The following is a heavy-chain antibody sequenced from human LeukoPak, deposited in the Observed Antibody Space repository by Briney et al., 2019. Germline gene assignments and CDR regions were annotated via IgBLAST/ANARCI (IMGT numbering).Heavy chain of an antibody. V-gene: IGHV4-59*01. CDR2: IYYSGST. CDR3: ARSRSRSGCFDY. D-gene: IGHD6-19*01. CDR1: GGSISSYY. Sequence: SETLSLTCTVSGGSISSYYWSWIRQPTGKGLEWIGYIYYSGSTNYNPSLKSRVTISVDTSKNQFSLKLSSVTAADTAVYYCARSRSRSGCFDYWGQGTLVTVSS. J-gene: IGHJ4*02.